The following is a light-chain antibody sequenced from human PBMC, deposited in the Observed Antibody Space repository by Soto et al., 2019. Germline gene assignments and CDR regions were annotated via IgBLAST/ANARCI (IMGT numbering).Light chain of an antibody. J-gene: IGLJ2*01. CDR1: SSDVGGYNY. V-gene: IGLV2-8*01. CDR3: SSYAGSNNYV. CDR2: EVI. Sequence: QSVLTQPPSASGSPGQSVTISCTGTSSDVGGYNYVSWYQQHPGKAPKLMIYEVIKRPSGVPDRFCGSKSGNTASLTVSGLQAEDEADYYCSSYAGSNNYVFGGGTKLTVL.